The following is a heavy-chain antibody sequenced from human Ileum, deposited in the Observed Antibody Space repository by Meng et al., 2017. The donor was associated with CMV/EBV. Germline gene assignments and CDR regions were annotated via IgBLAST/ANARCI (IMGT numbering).Heavy chain of an antibody. CDR2: TRNKVNDYTT. CDR1: GFTLSAHY. CDR3: ARGLGTWDAYDV. D-gene: IGHD1-1*01. Sequence: GESLKISCAASGFTLSAHYMDWVRQAPGKGLEWVGRTRNKVNDYTTEYVASVKGRFIISRDDSRNSVYLQMNSLKNEDTAVYDCARGLGTWDAYDVWGQGTMVTVSS. V-gene: IGHV3-72*01. J-gene: IGHJ3*01.